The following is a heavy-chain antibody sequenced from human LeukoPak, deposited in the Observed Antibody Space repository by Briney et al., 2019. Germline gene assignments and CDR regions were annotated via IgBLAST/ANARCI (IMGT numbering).Heavy chain of an antibody. CDR3: ARDDAVAGGFLDY. CDR2: ISGSADGI. J-gene: IGHJ4*02. D-gene: IGHD6-19*01. Sequence: GGALRLSCAASGFTFSNHGMTWVRQAPGKGLEWLSLISGSADGIYYADSVKGRFAISRDNSKNTLYLQLNSLRAADTAVYYCARDDAVAGGFLDYWGQGTLVTVPS. CDR1: GFTFSNHG. V-gene: IGHV3-23*01.